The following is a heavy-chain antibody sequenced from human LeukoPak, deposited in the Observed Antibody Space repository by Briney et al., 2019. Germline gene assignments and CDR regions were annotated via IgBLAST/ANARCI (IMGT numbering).Heavy chain of an antibody. CDR1: GYTFTSYY. J-gene: IGHJ3*02. CDR3: ARDQGYHFDTSGHTTPSAFDI. CDR2: INPSGGST. V-gene: IGHV1-46*01. D-gene: IGHD3-22*01. Sequence: GASVKVSCKASGYTFTSYYMHWVRQAPGQGLEWMGIINPSGGSTNYAQKFQGRVTMTWDTSTSSVYMELSSLRSEDTAVYYCARDQGYHFDTSGHTTPSAFDIWGQGTMVTVSS.